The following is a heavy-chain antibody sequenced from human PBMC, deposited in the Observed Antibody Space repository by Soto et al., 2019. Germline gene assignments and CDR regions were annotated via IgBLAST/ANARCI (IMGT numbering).Heavy chain of an antibody. D-gene: IGHD3-3*01. V-gene: IGHV3-33*08. CDR1: GFSLSDGW. J-gene: IGHJ6*03. Sequence: GGSLRLSCAASGFSLSDGWMHWVRQAPGKGLEWVAVIWYDGSNKYYADSVKGRFTISRDNSKNSLYLQMNSLRAEDTAVYYCARDPLLRFSESLYYYYMDVWGKGTTVTVS. CDR3: ARDPLLRFSESLYYYYMDV. CDR2: IWYDGSNK.